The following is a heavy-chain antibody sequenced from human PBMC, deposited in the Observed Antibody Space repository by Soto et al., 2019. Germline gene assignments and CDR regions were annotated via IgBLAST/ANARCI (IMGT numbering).Heavy chain of an antibody. Sequence: LRLSCAASGFTFNSYTMSWVRQAPGKGLEWVSGISGSGSNTYYADSVKGRFTISRDNSKNTLYLQMNSLRVEDTAVYYCVRDARGSSQRRGIDYWGRGTLVTVSS. CDR1: GFTFNSYT. CDR2: ISGSGSNT. CDR3: VRDARGSSQRRGIDY. J-gene: IGHJ4*02. V-gene: IGHV3-23*01. D-gene: IGHD6-6*01.